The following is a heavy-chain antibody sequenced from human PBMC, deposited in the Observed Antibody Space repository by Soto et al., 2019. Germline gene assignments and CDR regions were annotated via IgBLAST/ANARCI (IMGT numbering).Heavy chain of an antibody. V-gene: IGHV1-2*02. CDR3: ARGAQNVAPFAT. CDR1: GYTFTGYF. J-gene: IGHJ5*02. CDR2: INPNSGGT. Sequence: QVQLVQSGAEVKKPGASVTVSCKAFGYTFTGYFMHWVRQAPGQGLEWMGWINPNSGGTNYAQKFQGRVTMTRDTSIRTAYMELTRLRYDDTAVYFCARGAQNVAPFATWGQGTLVTVSS. D-gene: IGHD1-1*01.